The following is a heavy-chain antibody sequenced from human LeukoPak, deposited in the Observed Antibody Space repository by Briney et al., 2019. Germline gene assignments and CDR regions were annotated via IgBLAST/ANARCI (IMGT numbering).Heavy chain of an antibody. CDR3: ARGRITMVRGVIPLDY. V-gene: IGHV4-34*01. J-gene: IGHJ4*02. D-gene: IGHD3-10*01. Sequence: SETLSLTCAVYGGSFSGYYWSWIRQPPGKGLEWIGEINHSGSTNYNPSLKSRVTISVDTSKNQFSLKLSSVTAADTAVYYCARGRITMVRGVIPLDYWGQGALVTVSS. CDR1: GGSFSGYY. CDR2: INHSGST.